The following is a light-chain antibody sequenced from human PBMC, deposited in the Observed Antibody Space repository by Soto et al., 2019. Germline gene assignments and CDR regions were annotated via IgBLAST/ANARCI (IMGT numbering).Light chain of an antibody. CDR3: QSYDSSLSGWV. J-gene: IGLJ3*02. Sequence: QSVLTQPPSVSGAPGQGVTISCTGSSSNIGAGYDVHWYQQLPGTAPKLLIYGNFNRPSGVPVRFSGSKSGTSASLAITGLQADDESDYYCQSYDSSLSGWVFGGGTKLTVL. CDR1: SSNIGAGYD. V-gene: IGLV1-40*01. CDR2: GNF.